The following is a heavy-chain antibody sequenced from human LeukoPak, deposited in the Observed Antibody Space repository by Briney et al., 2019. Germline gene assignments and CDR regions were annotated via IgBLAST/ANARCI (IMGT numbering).Heavy chain of an antibody. CDR1: GFTVSSHY. CDR3: ARANYYDRSGYYYDY. J-gene: IGHJ4*02. V-gene: IGHV3-53*01. Sequence: GGSLRLSCAASGFTVSSHYMTWVRQAPGKGLDWASLIYSGGTTNYADSVKGRFTISRDNSKNTLYLQMNSLRAEDTAVYYCARANYYDRSGYYYDYWGQGTLVTVSS. CDR2: IYSGGTT. D-gene: IGHD3-22*01.